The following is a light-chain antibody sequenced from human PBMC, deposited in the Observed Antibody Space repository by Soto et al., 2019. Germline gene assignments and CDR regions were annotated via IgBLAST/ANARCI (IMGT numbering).Light chain of an antibody. CDR2: GNT. Sequence: QSVLTQPPSVSGAPGQRVTISCTGSSSNIGAGYDVHWYQRLPGRAPNLLIYGNTNRPSGVPDRFSGSKSGTSASLAITGLQAEDEADYYCLSFDSSLSVVFGGGTKLTVL. J-gene: IGLJ2*01. CDR3: LSFDSSLSVV. V-gene: IGLV1-40*01. CDR1: SSNIGAGYD.